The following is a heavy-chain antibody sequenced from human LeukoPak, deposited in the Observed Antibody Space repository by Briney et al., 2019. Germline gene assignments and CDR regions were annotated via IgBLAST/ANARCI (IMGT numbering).Heavy chain of an antibody. J-gene: IGHJ4*02. CDR3: ASGTIAVAGIFDY. V-gene: IGHV4-4*02. CDR1: GGSINNNDWWNW. Sequence: SGTLSLTCAVSGGSINNNDWWNWWSWVRQPPGKGLEWIGEIFHSGSSNYNPSLKSRVTISVDKSKNQFSLKLSSVTAADTAVYYCASGTIAVAGIFDYWGQGILVTVSS. D-gene: IGHD6-19*01. CDR2: IFHSGSS.